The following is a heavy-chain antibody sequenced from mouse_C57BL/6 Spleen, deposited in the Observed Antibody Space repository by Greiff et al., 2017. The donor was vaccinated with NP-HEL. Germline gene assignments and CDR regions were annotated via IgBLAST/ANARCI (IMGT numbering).Heavy chain of an antibody. CDR3: TRGRYYYGSSSYYFDY. V-gene: IGHV1-15*01. CDR1: GYTFTDYE. Sequence: QVQLQQSGAELVRPGASVTLSCKASGYTFTDYEMHWVKQTPVHGLEWIGAIDPETGGTAYNQKFKGKAILTADKSSSTAYMELRSLTSEDSAVYYCTRGRYYYGSSSYYFDYGGQGTTLTVSS. CDR2: IDPETGGT. J-gene: IGHJ2*01. D-gene: IGHD1-1*01.